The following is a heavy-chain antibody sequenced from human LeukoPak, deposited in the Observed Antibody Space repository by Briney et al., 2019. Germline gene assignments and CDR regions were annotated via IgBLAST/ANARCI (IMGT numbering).Heavy chain of an antibody. D-gene: IGHD3-3*01. Sequence: GGSLRLSCAASGFTFSSYSMNWVRQAPGKGLEWVSSISSSSSYIYYADSVKGRFTISRDNAKNSLYLQMNSLRAEDTAVYYCARAHLVPYYDFWSGYFGGYIDVWGKGTTVTVSS. CDR1: GFTFSSYS. J-gene: IGHJ6*03. V-gene: IGHV3-21*01. CDR3: ARAHLVPYYDFWSGYFGGYIDV. CDR2: ISSSSSYI.